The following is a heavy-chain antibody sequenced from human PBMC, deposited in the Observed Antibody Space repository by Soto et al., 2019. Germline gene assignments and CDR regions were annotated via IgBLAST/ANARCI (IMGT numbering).Heavy chain of an antibody. V-gene: IGHV3-9*01. CDR1: GFTFDDFA. J-gene: IGHJ6*02. CDR2: INWNSGRI. CDR3: AKDRGSGSYAANFQYYGMDV. D-gene: IGHD3-10*01. Sequence: EEQLVESGGGLVQPGRSLRLSCAASGFTFDDFAMHWVRQAPGKGLEWVSGINWNSGRIGYADSVKGRFTISRDNAKTSIYLQMNSLRAEDTALYYCAKDRGSGSYAANFQYYGMDVWGQGTTVTVSS.